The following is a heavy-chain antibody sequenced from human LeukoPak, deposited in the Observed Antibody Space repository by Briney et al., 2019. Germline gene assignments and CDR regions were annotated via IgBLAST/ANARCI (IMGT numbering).Heavy chain of an antibody. Sequence: SETLSLTCTVSGGSISSSSDYWGWIRQAPGKGLEWIGSIYYSENTYYNSSLKSRVTISVGTSKNQFSLKLNSVTAADTAVYYCARRSSGWYVPLFFDYWGQGTLVTVSS. CDR1: GGSISSSSDY. D-gene: IGHD6-19*01. CDR2: IYYSENT. V-gene: IGHV4-39*01. CDR3: ARRSSGWYVPLFFDY. J-gene: IGHJ4*02.